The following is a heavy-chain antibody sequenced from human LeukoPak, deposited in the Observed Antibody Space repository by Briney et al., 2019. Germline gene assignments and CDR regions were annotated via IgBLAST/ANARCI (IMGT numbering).Heavy chain of an antibody. Sequence: ASVKVSCKASGYTFTSYGINWVRQAPGQGLEWMGWIRVYNGNTNYAQKLQGRVTMTTDKSTSKAYMELRSLRSDDTAVYYCARGPGGRSGYYPLEDYYYYYYVDVWGKGTTVTVSS. CDR2: IRVYNGNT. J-gene: IGHJ6*03. CDR3: ARGPGGRSGYYPLEDYYYYYYVDV. V-gene: IGHV1-18*01. D-gene: IGHD3-22*01. CDR1: GYTFTSYG.